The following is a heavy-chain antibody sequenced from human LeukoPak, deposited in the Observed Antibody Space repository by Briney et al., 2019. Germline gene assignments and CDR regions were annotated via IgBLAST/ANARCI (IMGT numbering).Heavy chain of an antibody. V-gene: IGHV1-2*02. CDR3: ARQWGMGSSWPDY. D-gene: IGHD6-13*01. Sequence: ASVKVSCKASGYTFTGYYMHWVRQAPGQGLEWMGWINPNSGGTNYAQKFQGRVTMTRDTSISTAYMELSRLRSDDTAVYYCARQWGMGSSWPDYWGQGTLVTVSS. CDR2: INPNSGGT. J-gene: IGHJ4*02. CDR1: GYTFTGYY.